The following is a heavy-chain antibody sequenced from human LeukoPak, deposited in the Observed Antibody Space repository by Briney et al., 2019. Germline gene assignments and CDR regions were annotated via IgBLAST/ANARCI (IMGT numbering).Heavy chain of an antibody. D-gene: IGHD1-1*01. CDR3: ARDRGLSGNLGWFDP. CDR2: IYYSGST. V-gene: IGHV4-59*01. Sequence: SETLSLTCTVSGDSMSSYYWGWIRQPPGKGRECIGDIYYSGSTNYNPSLKSRVIILADTSKNQFSLRLSSVTAADTAVYYCARDRGLSGNLGWFDPWGQGTLVTVSS. CDR1: GDSMSSYY. J-gene: IGHJ5*02.